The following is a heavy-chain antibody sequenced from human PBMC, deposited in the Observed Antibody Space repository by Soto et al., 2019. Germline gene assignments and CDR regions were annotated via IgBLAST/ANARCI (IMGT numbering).Heavy chain of an antibody. CDR3: ARETCYSSGWRQDY. Sequence: GGALRLSCAASGFTFSDYYMSWIRQAPGKGLEWVSYIGSSGSIISYADSVKGRFTISRDNAKNSLYLQIDSLSAEDTAVYYCARETCYSSGWRQDYWGQGTLVTVSS. D-gene: IGHD6-19*01. CDR2: IGSSGSII. V-gene: IGHV3-11*01. CDR1: GFTFSDYY. J-gene: IGHJ4*02.